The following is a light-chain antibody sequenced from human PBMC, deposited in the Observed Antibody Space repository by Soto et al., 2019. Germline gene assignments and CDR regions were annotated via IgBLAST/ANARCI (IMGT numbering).Light chain of an antibody. V-gene: IGKV1-27*01. CDR3: QRTSSAPPWT. CDR1: QGISGY. Sequence: DIQLTQSPSSRSASVGDRVTITCRVSQGISGYLNWYRQKPGKVPKLLIYSASNLQSGVPSRFSGSGSGTDFTLTISCLQPADVATYYGQRTSSAPPWTFGQGTKVEVK. J-gene: IGKJ1*01. CDR2: SAS.